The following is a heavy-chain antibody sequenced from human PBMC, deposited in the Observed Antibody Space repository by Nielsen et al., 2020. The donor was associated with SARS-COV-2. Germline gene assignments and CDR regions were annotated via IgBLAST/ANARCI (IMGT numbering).Heavy chain of an antibody. CDR1: GFTFSNAW. J-gene: IGHJ4*02. CDR3: ARDEGYHSPFSGWYGFY. Sequence: GESLKISCAASGFTFSNAWMSWVRQAPGKGLEWVGRIKSKTDGGTTDYAAPVKGRFTISRDDSKNTLYLQMNSLRAEDTAVYYCARDEGYHSPFSGWYGFYWGQGTLVTVSS. D-gene: IGHD6-19*01. V-gene: IGHV3-15*01. CDR2: IKSKTDGGTT.